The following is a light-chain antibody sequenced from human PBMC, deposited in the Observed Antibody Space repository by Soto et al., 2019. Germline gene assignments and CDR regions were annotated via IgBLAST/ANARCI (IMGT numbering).Light chain of an antibody. CDR3: QQYNDWPLT. CDR1: QTVSNN. Sequence: ERVMTQSPATLSVSPGEKATLSCRASQTVSNNVDWYQQKPGQAPRLLMYSPSTRATGIPARFSGSGSGTEFTLTISSLQSEDFAVYYCQQYNDWPLTFGGGTKVETK. J-gene: IGKJ4*01. CDR2: SPS. V-gene: IGKV3-15*01.